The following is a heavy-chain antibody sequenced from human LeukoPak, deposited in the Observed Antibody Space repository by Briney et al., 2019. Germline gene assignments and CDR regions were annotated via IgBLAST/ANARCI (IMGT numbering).Heavy chain of an antibody. Sequence: PGGSLRLSCAASGFRFNNFAMSWVRQAPGKGLEWVLLIIGSSGDTLYADSLKGRFTISRDISKNRLYLQMNSLRAEDTALYYCAKGAYDYIEMGYFDDWGQGTLVTVSS. J-gene: IGHJ4*02. V-gene: IGHV3-23*01. D-gene: IGHD5-12*01. CDR1: GFRFNNFA. CDR3: AKGAYDYIEMGYFDD. CDR2: IIGSSGDT.